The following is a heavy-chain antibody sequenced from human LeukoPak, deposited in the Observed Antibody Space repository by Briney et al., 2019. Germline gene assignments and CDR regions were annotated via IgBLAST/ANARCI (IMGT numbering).Heavy chain of an antibody. CDR2: ISGSGVST. V-gene: IGHV3-23*01. CDR3: ATHSGSFRYYFDY. D-gene: IGHD1-26*01. Sequence: PGGSLRLSCAASGFTFGNYAMSWVRQAPGKGLEWLSVISGSGVSTCYADSVEGRLTISRDNSKNTLYLQMNSLRVEDTAVYYCATHSGSFRYYFDYWGQGTLVTVSS. CDR1: GFTFGNYA. J-gene: IGHJ4*02.